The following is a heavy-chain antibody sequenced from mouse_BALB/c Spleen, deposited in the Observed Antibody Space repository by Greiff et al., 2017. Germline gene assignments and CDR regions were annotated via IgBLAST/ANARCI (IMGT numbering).Heavy chain of an antibody. D-gene: IGHD2-2*01. J-gene: IGHJ2*01. CDR2: IWSGGST. Sequence: QVQLQQSGPGLVQPSQSLSITCTVSGFSLTSYGVHWVRQSPGKGLEWLGVIWSGGSTDYNAAFISRLSISKDNSKSQVFFKMNSLQANDTAIYYCARGGYDYFDYWGQGTTLTVSS. V-gene: IGHV2-2*02. CDR3: ARGGYDYFDY. CDR1: GFSLTSYG.